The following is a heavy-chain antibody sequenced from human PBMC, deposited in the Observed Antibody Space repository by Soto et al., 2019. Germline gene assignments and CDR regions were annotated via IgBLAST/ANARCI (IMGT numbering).Heavy chain of an antibody. Sequence: ASVKVSRKAFGYNFTSYDINWVRQATGQGLEWMGWMNPNSGNTGYAQKFQGRVTMTRNTSISTAYMELSSLRSEDTAVYYCARGQRDCGGDCYHDYWGQGTLVTVSS. J-gene: IGHJ4*02. D-gene: IGHD2-21*02. V-gene: IGHV1-8*01. CDR2: MNPNSGNT. CDR3: ARGQRDCGGDCYHDY. CDR1: GYNFTSYD.